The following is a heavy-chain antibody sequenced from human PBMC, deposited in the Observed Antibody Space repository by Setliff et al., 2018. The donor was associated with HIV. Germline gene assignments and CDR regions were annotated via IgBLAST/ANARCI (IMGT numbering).Heavy chain of an antibody. CDR1: GASISSSNW. CDR3: ARAPITIFGVIIIPVYFDY. J-gene: IGHJ4*02. D-gene: IGHD3-3*01. CDR2: IYHSGST. Sequence: PSETLSLTCAVSGASISSSNWWSWVRQPPGKGLEWIGEIYHSGSTYYNPSLKSRVTISVDTSKNQFSLKLSSVTAADTAVYYCARAPITIFGVIIIPVYFDYWGQGTLVTVSS. V-gene: IGHV4-4*02.